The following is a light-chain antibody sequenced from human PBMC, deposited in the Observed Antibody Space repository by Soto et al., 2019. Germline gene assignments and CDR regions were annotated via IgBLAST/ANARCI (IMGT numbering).Light chain of an antibody. Sequence: EIVLTKSPGTLSFSPVERANFSCRASQSINTNLAWFQLKPGQAPRLLIYGASSRATGIPDRFSGTVSGTDFTLTISRLEPEDFAVYYCQQYGSSPITCGQGKRRAIK. V-gene: IGKV3-20*01. J-gene: IGKJ5*01. CDR2: GAS. CDR3: QQYGSSPIT. CDR1: QSINTN.